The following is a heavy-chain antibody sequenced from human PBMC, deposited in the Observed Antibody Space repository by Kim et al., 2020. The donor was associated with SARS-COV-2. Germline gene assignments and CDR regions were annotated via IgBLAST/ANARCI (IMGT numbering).Heavy chain of an antibody. D-gene: IGHD4-17*01. J-gene: IGHJ6*02. Sequence: GGSLRLSCAASGFTFSSYGMHWVRQAPGKGLEWVAVIWYDGSNKYYADSVKGRFTISRDNSKNTLYLQMNSLRAEDTAVYYCAKEKTRDYGDYYYYYGMDVWGQGTTVTVSS. CDR2: IWYDGSNK. V-gene: IGHV3-33*06. CDR3: AKEKTRDYGDYYYYYGMDV. CDR1: GFTFSSYG.